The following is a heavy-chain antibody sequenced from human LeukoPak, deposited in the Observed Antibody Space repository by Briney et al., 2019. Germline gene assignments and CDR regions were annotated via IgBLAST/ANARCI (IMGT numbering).Heavy chain of an antibody. D-gene: IGHD5-18*01. V-gene: IGHV1-46*01. J-gene: IGHJ4*02. CDR1: GYTFTSYY. CDR2: IKPSGGST. CDR3: ARDQGGFSHY. Sequence: ASVKVSCKASGYTFTSYYMHWVRQAPGQGLEWMGIIKPSGGSTTYAQKFQGRVSMTRDTSTSTVYMELSSLRSDDSAVYYCARDQGGFSHYGGQGTLVTVSS.